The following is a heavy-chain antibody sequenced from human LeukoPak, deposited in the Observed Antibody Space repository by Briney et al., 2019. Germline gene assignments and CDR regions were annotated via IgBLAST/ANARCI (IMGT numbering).Heavy chain of an antibody. Sequence: ASVKVSCKASGYTFTSYYMHWVRQAPGQGLEWMGIINPNGGSTSYAQKFQGRVTMTRDTSTSTVYMELSSLRSEDTAVYYCARDYGDYAPLDYWGQGTLVTVSS. CDR2: INPNGGST. J-gene: IGHJ4*02. CDR3: ARDYGDYAPLDY. V-gene: IGHV1-46*01. CDR1: GYTFTSYY. D-gene: IGHD4-17*01.